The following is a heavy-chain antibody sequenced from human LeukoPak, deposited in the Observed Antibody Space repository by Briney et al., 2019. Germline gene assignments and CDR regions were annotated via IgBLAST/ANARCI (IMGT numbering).Heavy chain of an antibody. D-gene: IGHD2-2*01. CDR1: GGSISIGGYY. J-gene: IGHJ5*02. V-gene: IGHV4-31*03. Sequence: PPETLSLTCTVSGGSISIGGYYWSWIRQHPGKGLEWIGYIYYSGSTYYNPSLKSRVTISVDTSKNQFSLKLSSVTAADTAVYYCARVGCSTSCPNWFDPWGQGTLVTVSS. CDR2: IYYSGST. CDR3: ARVGCSTSCPNWFDP.